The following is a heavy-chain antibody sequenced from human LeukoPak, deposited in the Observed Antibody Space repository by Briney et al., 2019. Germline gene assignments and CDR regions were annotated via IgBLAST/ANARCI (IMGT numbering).Heavy chain of an antibody. V-gene: IGHV1-69*13. Sequence: GASVKVSCKASGGTFSSYAISWVRQAPGQGLEWMGGIIPIFGTANYAQKSQGRVTITADESTSTAYMELSSLRSEDTAVYYCARYHLYGSGSYYDYWGQGTLVTVSS. CDR3: ARYHLYGSGSYYDY. CDR2: IIPIFGTA. D-gene: IGHD3-10*01. J-gene: IGHJ4*02. CDR1: GGTFSSYA.